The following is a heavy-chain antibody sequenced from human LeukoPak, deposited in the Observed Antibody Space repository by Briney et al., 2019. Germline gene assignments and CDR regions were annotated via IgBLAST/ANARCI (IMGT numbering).Heavy chain of an antibody. CDR3: ARAQYYLDS. CDR2: ISSSSSNR. Sequence: GGSLRLSCAASGFTFSDYYMSWIRQAPGKGLEWVSYISSSSSNRNYADSVKGRFTISRDNAKNSLYLQMSSLRAEDTAVYYCARAQYYLDSWGQGTLVTVSS. V-gene: IGHV3-11*06. J-gene: IGHJ4*02. CDR1: GFTFSDYY.